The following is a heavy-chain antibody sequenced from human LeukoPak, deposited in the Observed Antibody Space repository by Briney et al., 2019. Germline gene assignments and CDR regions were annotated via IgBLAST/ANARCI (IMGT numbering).Heavy chain of an antibody. J-gene: IGHJ4*02. V-gene: IGHV1-2*02. CDR1: GYTFTDYY. D-gene: IGHD2-2*01. CDR3: ARANFLYCSSSTCLFDY. CDR2: INPNDGDT. Sequence: APVKVSCKASGYTFTDYYMHWVRQAPGQEFEWMGWINPNDGDTNYAQKFQGRVTMTRDTSISTAHMEVSRLRSDDTAVYYCARANFLYCSSSTCLFDYWGQGTLVTVSS.